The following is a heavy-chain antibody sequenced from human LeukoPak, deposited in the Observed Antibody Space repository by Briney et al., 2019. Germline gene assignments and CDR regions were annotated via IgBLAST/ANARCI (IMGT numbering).Heavy chain of an antibody. V-gene: IGHV5-51*01. Sequence: LGESLKISCKGSGYRFTSYWIAWVRQMPGKGLEWMGIIWPDDSDTKYSPSFQGQVTISADKSISTAYLQWSSLKASDTAMYYCARQAGTTAGRFDPWGQGTLVTVSS. D-gene: IGHD1-7*01. J-gene: IGHJ5*02. CDR2: IWPDDSDT. CDR3: ARQAGTTAGRFDP. CDR1: GYRFTSYW.